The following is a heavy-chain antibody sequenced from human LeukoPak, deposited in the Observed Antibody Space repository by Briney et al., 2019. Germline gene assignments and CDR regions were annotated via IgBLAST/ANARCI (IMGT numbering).Heavy chain of an antibody. V-gene: IGHV1-8*01. CDR2: MNPNRGNT. CDR1: GYTFTSYD. CDR3: AKGVGSGASNWFDP. Sequence: ASVKVSCKASGYTFTSYDINWVRQATGQGLEWMGWMNPNRGNTGYAQKFQGRVTMTRNTSISTAYMELSSLRPEDTAVYYCAKGVGSGASNWFDPWGQGTLITVSS. J-gene: IGHJ5*02. D-gene: IGHD2-15*01.